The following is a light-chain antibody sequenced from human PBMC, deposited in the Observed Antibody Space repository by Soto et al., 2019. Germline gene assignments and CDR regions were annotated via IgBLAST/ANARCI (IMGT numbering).Light chain of an antibody. CDR3: XKYTNVPT. CDR1: QGISNY. CDR2: AAS. J-gene: IGKJ4*01. V-gene: IGKV1-27*01. Sequence: DIQMTQSPSSLSASVGDRVTITCRASQGISNYLAWYQQIPGKVPKLLISAASTLQSGVPSRFSGSGSGTXXTXXXXSLQXEDXXXXXXXKYTNVPTFGGGTKVEIK.